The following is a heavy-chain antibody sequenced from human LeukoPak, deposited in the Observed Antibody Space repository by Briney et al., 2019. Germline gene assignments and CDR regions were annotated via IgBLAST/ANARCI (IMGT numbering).Heavy chain of an antibody. CDR2: IYYSGST. CDR3: ARESGSYYNAFDI. D-gene: IGHD1-26*01. J-gene: IGHJ3*02. Sequence: PSETLSLTCDVSGGSISSYYWSWIRQPPGKGLEWIGYIYYSGSTNYNPSLKSRVTISVDTSKNQFSLKLSSVTAADTAVYYCARESGSYYNAFDIWGQGTMVTVSS. V-gene: IGHV4-59*01. CDR1: GGSISSYY.